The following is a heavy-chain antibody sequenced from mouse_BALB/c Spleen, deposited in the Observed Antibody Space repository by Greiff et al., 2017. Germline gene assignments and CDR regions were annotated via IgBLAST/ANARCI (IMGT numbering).Heavy chain of an antibody. J-gene: IGHJ4*01. CDR2: INPSNGRT. CDR3: ARYYGRGYAMDY. Sequence: VQLQQSGAELVKPGASVKLSCKASGYTFTSYWMHWVKQRPGQGLEWIGEINPSNGRTNYNEKFKSKATLTVDKSSSTAYMQLSSLTSEDSAVYYCARYYGRGYAMDYWGQGTSVTVSS. V-gene: IGHV1S81*02. D-gene: IGHD1-1*01. CDR1: GYTFTSYW.